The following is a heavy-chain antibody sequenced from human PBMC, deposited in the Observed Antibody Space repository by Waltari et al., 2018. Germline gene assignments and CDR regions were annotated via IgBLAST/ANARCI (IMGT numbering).Heavy chain of an antibody. V-gene: IGHV3-21*01. CDR1: GFTFSSYS. D-gene: IGHD6-19*01. CDR2: ISSSGSYI. Sequence: EVQLVESGGGLVKPGGSLRLSCAASGFTFSSYSMNWVRQAPGKGLEWVSSISSSGSYIYYADSVKGRFTISRDNAKNSLYLQMNSLRAEDTAVYYCARESGGAVADSIDYWGQGTLVTVSS. J-gene: IGHJ4*02. CDR3: ARESGGAVADSIDY.